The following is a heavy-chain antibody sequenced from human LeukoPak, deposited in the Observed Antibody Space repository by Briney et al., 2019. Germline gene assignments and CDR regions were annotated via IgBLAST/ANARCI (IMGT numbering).Heavy chain of an antibody. CDR1: GGSFSGYF. Sequence: PSETLSLTCAVYGGSFSGYFWSWLRQPPGKGLEWIGEINYSGSTNYNPSLKSRVTISVDTSKNQFSLKLSSVTAADTAVYYCARSSYYYYGMDVWGQGTTVTVSS. CDR2: INYSGST. J-gene: IGHJ6*02. CDR3: ARSSYYYYGMDV. V-gene: IGHV4-34*01.